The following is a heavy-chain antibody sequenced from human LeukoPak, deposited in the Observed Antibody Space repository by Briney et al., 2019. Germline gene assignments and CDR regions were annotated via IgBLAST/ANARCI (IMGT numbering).Heavy chain of an antibody. J-gene: IGHJ4*02. CDR3: AREPYSVDTAMVFFDY. Sequence: AASVKVSCTASGGTFSIYAISWVRQAPGQGLEWMGRIIPILGIANYAQKFQGRVTITADKSTSTAYMELSSLRSEDTAVYYCAREPYSVDTAMVFFDYWGQGTLVTVSS. D-gene: IGHD5-18*01. V-gene: IGHV1-69*04. CDR2: IIPILGIA. CDR1: GGTFSIYA.